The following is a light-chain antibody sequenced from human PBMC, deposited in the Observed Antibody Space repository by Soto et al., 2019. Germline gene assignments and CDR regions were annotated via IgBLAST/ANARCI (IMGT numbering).Light chain of an antibody. CDR2: GTS. J-gene: IGKJ5*01. Sequence: EAVLTQSPGTLSLSRGERATLSCRARERIYSAYLGWYQQKPGQAPRLLIYGTSSRATGIPDRSSGSGSGTDFTLTISRLEPEDFAVYYCQQYGNSPITFGQGTRLEIK. V-gene: IGKV3-20*01. CDR1: ERIYSAY. CDR3: QQYGNSPIT.